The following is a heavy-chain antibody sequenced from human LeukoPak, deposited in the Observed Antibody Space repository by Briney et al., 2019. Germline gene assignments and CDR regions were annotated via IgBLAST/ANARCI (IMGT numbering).Heavy chain of an antibody. CDR2: IKSKTDGGTT. V-gene: IGHV3-15*01. J-gene: IGHJ4*02. D-gene: IGHD3-3*01. CDR3: TTGFLEQLRGDY. Sequence: GGSLRLSWAASGFTFSNAWMSWVRQAPGKGLEWVGRIKSKTDGGTTDYAAPVKGRFTISRDDSKNTLYLQMNSLKTEDTAVYYCTTGFLEQLRGDYWGQGTLVTVSS. CDR1: GFTFSNAW.